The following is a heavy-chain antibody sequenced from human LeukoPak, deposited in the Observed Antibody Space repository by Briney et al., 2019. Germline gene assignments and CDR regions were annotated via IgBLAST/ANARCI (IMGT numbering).Heavy chain of an antibody. J-gene: IGHJ6*03. CDR1: GGTFTSYD. CDR3: ARLERHYDILTGYYYYMDV. V-gene: IGHV1-8*01. CDR2: MNPNSGNT. D-gene: IGHD3-9*01. Sequence: ASVKVSCKASGGTFTSYDINWVRQATGQGLEWMGWMNPNSGNTGYAQKFQGRVTMTRNTSISTAYMELSSLRSEDTAVYYGARLERHYDILTGYYYYMDVWGKGTTVTISS.